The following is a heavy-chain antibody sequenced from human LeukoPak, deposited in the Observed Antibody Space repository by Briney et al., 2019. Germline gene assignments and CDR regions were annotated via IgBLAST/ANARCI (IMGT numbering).Heavy chain of an antibody. Sequence: GWALRLSCAASGFTFSNYWMHWVRQGPGKGLVGVSRINTDGSSTDYADSVKGRFTISRDNAKNTLYLQMNSLRAEDTAVYYCARDLDGYRSGNGAWGQGTLVTVSS. D-gene: IGHD5-12*01. J-gene: IGHJ5*02. V-gene: IGHV3-74*01. CDR2: INTDGSST. CDR3: ARDLDGYRSGNGA. CDR1: GFTFSNYW.